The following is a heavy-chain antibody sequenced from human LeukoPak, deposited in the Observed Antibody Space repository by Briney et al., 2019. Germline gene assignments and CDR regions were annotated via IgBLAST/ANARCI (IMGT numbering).Heavy chain of an antibody. CDR1: GGTFSSYA. Sequence: SVKVSCKASGGTFSSYAISWVRQAPGQGLEWMGGIIPIFGTANYAQKFQGRVTITTDESTSTAYMELSRLRSDDTAVYYCARGITETYCGGDCYSFDYWGQGTLVTVSS. V-gene: IGHV1-69*05. J-gene: IGHJ4*02. CDR2: IIPIFGTA. CDR3: ARGITETYCGGDCYSFDY. D-gene: IGHD2-21*02.